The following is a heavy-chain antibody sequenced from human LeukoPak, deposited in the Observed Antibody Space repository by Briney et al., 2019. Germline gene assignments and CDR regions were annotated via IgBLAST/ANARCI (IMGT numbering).Heavy chain of an antibody. D-gene: IGHD1-26*01. V-gene: IGHV3-74*01. Sequence: SGGSLRLSCAASGFTISRNWMHWVRQAPGKGLEWVSRISSDGSSTIYADAVKGRFTISRDNAENTLYLQMNSLRAEDTAVYYCARADLVAARSGGSYFDHWGQGTLVTVSS. CDR1: GFTISRNW. CDR2: ISSDGSST. J-gene: IGHJ4*02. CDR3: ARADLVAARSGGSYFDH.